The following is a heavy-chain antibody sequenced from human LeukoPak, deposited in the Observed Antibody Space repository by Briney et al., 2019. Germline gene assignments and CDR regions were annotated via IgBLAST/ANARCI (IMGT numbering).Heavy chain of an antibody. CDR3: AKGSSLDAFDI. CDR2: INHSGST. D-gene: IGHD1-26*01. CDR1: GGSFSGYY. J-gene: IGHJ3*02. V-gene: IGHV4-34*01. Sequence: SETLSLTCAVYGGSFSGYYWSWIRQPPGKGLEWIGEINHSGSTNYNPSLKSRVTISVDTSKNQFSLKLSSVTAADTAVYYCAKGSSLDAFDIWGQGTMVTVSS.